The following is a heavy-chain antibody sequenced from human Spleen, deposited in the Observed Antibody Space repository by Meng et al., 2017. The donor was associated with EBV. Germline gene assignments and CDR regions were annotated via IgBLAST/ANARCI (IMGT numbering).Heavy chain of an antibody. CDR2: INSDGNVI. D-gene: IGHD1-26*01. V-gene: IGHV3-74*01. CDR1: GFTLSSYW. CDR3: AKDCFGAKDS. Sequence: VQVEGSGGGLIQPGGSLRLSCADSGFTLSSYWVHWVRQAPGKGLVWVSRINSDGNVITYADFVKGRFTISRDNAKNTVYLQMNNVRVEDTAVYYCAKDCFGAKDSWGQGTLVTVSS. J-gene: IGHJ4*02.